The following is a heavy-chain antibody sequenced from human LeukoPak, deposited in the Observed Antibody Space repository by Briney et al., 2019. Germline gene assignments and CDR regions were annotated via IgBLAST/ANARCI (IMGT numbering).Heavy chain of an antibody. V-gene: IGHV3-21*04. D-gene: IGHD4-23*01. CDR3: ARAGTTVVTGDAFDI. J-gene: IGHJ3*02. CDR1: GFTFSSYS. Sequence: PGGSLRLSCAASGFTFSSYSMNWVRQAPGKGLEWVSSISSSSSYIYYADSVRGRFTISRDNSKNTLYLQMNSLRSEDTAVYYCARAGTTVVTGDAFDIWGQGTMVTVSS. CDR2: ISSSSSYI.